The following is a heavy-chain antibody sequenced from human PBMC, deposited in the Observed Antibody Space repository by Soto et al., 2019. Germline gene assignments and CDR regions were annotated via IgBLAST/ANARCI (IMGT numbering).Heavy chain of an antibody. J-gene: IGHJ5*02. Sequence: GESLKISCEGFGYNFATYWIAWARQMPGKGLEYMGIFYPGDSDSRYSPSFQGQVTFSADKSVSTAYMQWSSLKASDTAMYYCARHGFYGDYASNYFDPWGQGTLVTVSS. D-gene: IGHD4-17*01. CDR1: GYNFATYW. V-gene: IGHV5-51*01. CDR2: FYPGDSDS. CDR3: ARHGFYGDYASNYFDP.